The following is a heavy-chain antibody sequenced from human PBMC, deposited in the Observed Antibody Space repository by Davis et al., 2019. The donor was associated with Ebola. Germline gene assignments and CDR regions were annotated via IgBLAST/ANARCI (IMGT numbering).Heavy chain of an antibody. J-gene: IGHJ4*02. V-gene: IGHV3-33*01. CDR2: IWYDGGNK. Sequence: GESLKISCAASGFTFSSYGMHWVRQAPGKGLEWVALIWYDGGNKYYADSVKGRFTISRDNSKNTLYLQMNSLRAEDTAVYYCAREMSRFDYWGQGTLVTVSS. CDR3: AREMSRFDY. CDR1: GFTFSSYG.